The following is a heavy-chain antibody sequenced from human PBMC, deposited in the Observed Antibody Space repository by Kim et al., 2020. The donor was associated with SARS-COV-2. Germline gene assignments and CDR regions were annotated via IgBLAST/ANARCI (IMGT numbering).Heavy chain of an antibody. V-gene: IGHV3-33*01. CDR1: GFSFRSYG. J-gene: IGHJ2*01. CDR2: ISYDGSDK. CDR3: ARGPVDPKDGWYFDL. Sequence: GGSLRLSCAASGFSFRSYGMHWVRQAPGKGLEWVAFISYDGSDKFYADSVKGRFTVSRDNSNNTLYLQLISLGGKDTAVFYCARGPVDPKDGWYFDLWGRGSLVTISS. D-gene: IGHD5-12*01.